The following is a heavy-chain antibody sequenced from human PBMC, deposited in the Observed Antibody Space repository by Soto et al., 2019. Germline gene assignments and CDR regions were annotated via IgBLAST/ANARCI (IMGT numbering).Heavy chain of an antibody. Sequence: PSETLSLTCTVSGGSISSGGYYWSWIRQHPGKGLEWIGYIYYSGSTYYNPSLKSRVTISVDTSKNQFSLKLSSVTAADTAVYYCARVYGSGSSYYYYYYMDVWGKGTTVTVSS. V-gene: IGHV4-31*03. CDR3: ARVYGSGSSYYYYYYMDV. CDR2: IYYSGST. J-gene: IGHJ6*03. CDR1: GGSISSGGYY. D-gene: IGHD3-10*01.